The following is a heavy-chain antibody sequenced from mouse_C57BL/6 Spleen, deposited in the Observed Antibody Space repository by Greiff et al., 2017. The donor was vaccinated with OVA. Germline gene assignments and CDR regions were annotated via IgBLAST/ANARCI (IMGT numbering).Heavy chain of an antibody. CDR1: GFSLTSYG. Sequence: VQLKESGPGLVQPSQSLSITCTVSGFSLTSYGVHWVRQSPGKGLEWLGVIWSGGSTDYNAAFISRLSISKDNSKSQVFFKMNSLQADDTAIYYCATEDYGAMDYWGQGTSVTVSS. D-gene: IGHD1-1*02. CDR3: ATEDYGAMDY. CDR2: IWSGGST. V-gene: IGHV2-2*01. J-gene: IGHJ4*01.